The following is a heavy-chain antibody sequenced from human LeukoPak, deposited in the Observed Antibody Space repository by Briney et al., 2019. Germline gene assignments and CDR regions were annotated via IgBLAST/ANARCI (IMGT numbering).Heavy chain of an antibody. CDR2: IYYSGST. V-gene: IGHV4-59*08. J-gene: IGHJ4*02. Sequence: SETLSLTCTVSGGSINSYYWSWIRQPPGKRLEWIGYIYYSGSTNYNPSLKSRVTISVDTSKKQLSLKLSSVTAADTAVYYCARHRPGPYDYWGQGTLVTVSS. CDR1: GGSINSYY. CDR3: ARHRPGPYDY.